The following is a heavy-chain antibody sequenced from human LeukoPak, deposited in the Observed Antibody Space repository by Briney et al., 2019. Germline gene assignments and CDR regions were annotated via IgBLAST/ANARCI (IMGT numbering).Heavy chain of an antibody. CDR3: ARSPWKKTYYYGSGHNWFDP. J-gene: IGHJ5*02. D-gene: IGHD3-10*01. Sequence: SETLSLTCTVSGGSISSSSYYWGWIRQPPGKGLEWIGSIYYGGSTSYNPSLKSRVTTSVDTSKNQFSLKLSSVTAADTAVYYCARSPWKKTYYYGSGHNWFDPWGQGTLVTVSS. V-gene: IGHV4-39*01. CDR1: GGSISSSSYY. CDR2: IYYGGST.